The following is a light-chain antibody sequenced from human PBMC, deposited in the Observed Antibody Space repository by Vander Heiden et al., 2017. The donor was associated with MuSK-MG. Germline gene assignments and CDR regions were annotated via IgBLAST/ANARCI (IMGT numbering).Light chain of an antibody. CDR1: QSISSY. Sequence: DIQMTQSTSSLSASVGDRVTISCRASQSISSYLNWYQQKPGKAPKLLIYAASSLQSGVPSRFSGSGSGTDFTLTISRLHPEDFATYYCQQSDSTPTTFGQGTKVEIK. J-gene: IGKJ1*01. CDR2: AAS. CDR3: QQSDSTPTT. V-gene: IGKV1-39*01.